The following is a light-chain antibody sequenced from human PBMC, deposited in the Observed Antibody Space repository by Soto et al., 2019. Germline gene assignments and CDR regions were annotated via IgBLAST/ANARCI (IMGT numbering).Light chain of an antibody. CDR1: NIGTKN. Sequence: SYELTQPISVSVALGQAARITCDGNNIGTKNVHWYQQRPGQAPVLVIYRDSNRPSGIPERFSGSNSGNTATLTISRAQAEDEADYYCQVWDTYTEVFGSGTKLTV. CDR2: RDS. V-gene: IGLV3-9*01. J-gene: IGLJ1*01. CDR3: QVWDTYTEV.